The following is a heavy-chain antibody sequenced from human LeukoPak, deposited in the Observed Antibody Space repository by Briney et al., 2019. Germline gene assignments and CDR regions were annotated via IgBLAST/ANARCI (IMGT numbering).Heavy chain of an antibody. D-gene: IGHD3-22*01. CDR2: IIPIFGTA. J-gene: IGHJ4*02. CDR1: GGTFSSYA. Sequence: SVKVSCKASGGTFSSYAISWVRQAPGQGLEWMGGIIPIFGTANYAQKFQGRVTTTADESTSTAYMELSSLRSEDTAVYYCATLHYDSSGYYSTTNFDYWGQGTLVTVSS. CDR3: ATLHYDSSGYYSTTNFDY. V-gene: IGHV1-69*01.